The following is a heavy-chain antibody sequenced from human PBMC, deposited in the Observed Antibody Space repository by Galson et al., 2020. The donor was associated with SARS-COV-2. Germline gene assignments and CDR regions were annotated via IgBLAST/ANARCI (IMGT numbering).Heavy chain of an antibody. D-gene: IGHD3-10*01. J-gene: IGHJ6*03. Sequence: SETLSLTCAVYGGSFSGFHWSWIRQPPGKGLERIGEINHSGSTNYSPSLKSRVTISVDTSKNQFSLKLSSVTAADTAVYYCARGIMVRGIIITRYYYSYYMDVWGKGTTVTVSS. CDR3: ARGIMVRGIIITRYYYSYYMDV. V-gene: IGHV4-34*01. CDR1: GGSFSGFH. CDR2: INHSGST.